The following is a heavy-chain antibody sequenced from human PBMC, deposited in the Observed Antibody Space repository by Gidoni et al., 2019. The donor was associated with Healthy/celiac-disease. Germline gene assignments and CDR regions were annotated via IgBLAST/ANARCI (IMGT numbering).Heavy chain of an antibody. CDR2: ISYDGSNK. CDR1: GFTFSSYA. D-gene: IGHD2-8*01. CDR3: ARDASNYYFDY. V-gene: IGHV3-30-3*01. J-gene: IGHJ4*02. Sequence: QMQLVESGGGVVQPGRSLSLSSAASGFTFSSYAMPWVRQAPGKGLEWVAVISYDGSNKYYADSVKGRFTISRDNSKNTLYLQMNSLRAEDTAVYYCARDASNYYFDYWGQGTLVTVSS.